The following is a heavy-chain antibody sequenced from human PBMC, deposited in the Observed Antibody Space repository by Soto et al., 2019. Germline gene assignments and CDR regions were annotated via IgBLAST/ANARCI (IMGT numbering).Heavy chain of an antibody. J-gene: IGHJ6*02. V-gene: IGHV3-23*01. CDR1: GFTFSSYA. CDR3: AKESGSGYGPYYYYYGMDV. CDR2: ISGSGGST. D-gene: IGHD3-9*01. Sequence: PGGSLRLSCAASGFTFSSYAMSWVRQAPGKGLEWVSAISGSGGSTYYADSVKGRFTISRDNSKNTLYLQMNSLRAEDTAVYYCAKESGSGYGPYYYYYGMDVWGQGTTVTVSS.